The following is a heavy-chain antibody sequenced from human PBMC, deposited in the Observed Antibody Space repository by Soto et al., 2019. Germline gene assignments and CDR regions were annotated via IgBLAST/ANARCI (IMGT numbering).Heavy chain of an antibody. CDR3: ATDDHGVARLS. V-gene: IGHV1-69*08. CDR2: VIPSIGMA. D-gene: IGHD4-17*01. J-gene: IGHJ5*02. CDR1: GGPFSNYI. Sequence: QVQLVQSGAEVKKPGSSVKVSCKASGGPFSNYIINWVRQAPGQGLEWMGRVIPSIGMANTAQNFQGRVTITADQSTSTTYMELISLRSEDTAVFYCATDDHGVARLSWGQGTLVTVSS.